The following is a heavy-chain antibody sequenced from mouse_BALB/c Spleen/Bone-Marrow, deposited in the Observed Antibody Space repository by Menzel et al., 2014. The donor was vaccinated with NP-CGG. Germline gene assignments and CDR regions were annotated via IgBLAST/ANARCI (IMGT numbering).Heavy chain of an antibody. Sequence: DVMLVESGGGLVQPGGSLRLSCATSGFTFTDYYRSWVRQPPGKALEWLAFIRNKANGYTTEYSASVKGRFTISRDNSQSILYLQMNTLRAEDSATYYCARDMGLLRFDYWGHGTTLTVSS. V-gene: IGHV7-3*02. D-gene: IGHD1-1*01. J-gene: IGHJ2*01. CDR3: ARDMGLLRFDY. CDR1: GFTFTDYY. CDR2: IRNKANGYTT.